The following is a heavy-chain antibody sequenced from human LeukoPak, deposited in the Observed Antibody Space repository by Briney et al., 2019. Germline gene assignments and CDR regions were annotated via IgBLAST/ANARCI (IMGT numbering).Heavy chain of an antibody. J-gene: IGHJ6*04. Sequence: ASVKVSCEASGYSFTGYGINWVRQAPGQGLEWMGWISAYNGNTNYAQKVQGRVTMTTDTSTRTAHMELRSLRSDDTAVYCCARVTEIVATSHYYGMDVWGKGTTVTVSS. V-gene: IGHV1-18*04. CDR2: ISAYNGNT. CDR3: ARVTEIVATSHYYGMDV. CDR1: GYSFTGYG. D-gene: IGHD5-12*01.